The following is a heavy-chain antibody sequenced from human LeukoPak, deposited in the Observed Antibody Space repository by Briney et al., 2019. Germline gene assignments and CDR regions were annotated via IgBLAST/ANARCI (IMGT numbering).Heavy chain of an antibody. Sequence: GGSLRLSCAASGFTFSSYGMNWVRQAPGKGLEWVSYISSSSSTMYYADSVKGRFTISRDNAKSSLYLQMNSLRAEDTAVYYCARENKVGSYYFDYWGQGTLVTVSS. D-gene: IGHD3-10*01. V-gene: IGHV3-48*01. CDR1: GFTFSSYG. J-gene: IGHJ4*02. CDR2: ISSSSSTM. CDR3: ARENKVGSYYFDY.